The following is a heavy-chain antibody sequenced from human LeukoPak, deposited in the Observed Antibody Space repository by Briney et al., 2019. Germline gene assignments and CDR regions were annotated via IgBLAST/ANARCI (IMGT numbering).Heavy chain of an antibody. Sequence: GGSLRLSCAASGFTFSSYSMNWVRQAPGKGLEWVSTISTSGDSAYYADSVKGRFTISRDNSKKKLYLQMNSLRAEDTAVYYCAGPIFGVVMNPFDYWGQGTLVTVSS. J-gene: IGHJ4*02. CDR1: GFTFSSYS. D-gene: IGHD3-3*01. V-gene: IGHV3-23*01. CDR2: ISTSGDSA. CDR3: AGPIFGVVMNPFDY.